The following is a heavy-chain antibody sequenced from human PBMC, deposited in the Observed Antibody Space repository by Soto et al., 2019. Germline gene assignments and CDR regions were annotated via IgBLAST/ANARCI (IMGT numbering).Heavy chain of an antibody. V-gene: IGHV4-4*02. CDR3: ARDRSPPKDIVLVPAAHDAFDI. CDR2: IYHSGST. J-gene: IGHJ3*02. D-gene: IGHD2-2*01. CDR1: GGSISSSNW. Sequence: SETLSLTCAVSGGSISSSNWWSWVRQPPGKGLXXFGEIYHSGSTNYNPSLKSRVTISVDKSKNQFSLKLSSVTAADTAVYYCARDRSPPKDIVLVPAAHDAFDIWGQGTMVTVS.